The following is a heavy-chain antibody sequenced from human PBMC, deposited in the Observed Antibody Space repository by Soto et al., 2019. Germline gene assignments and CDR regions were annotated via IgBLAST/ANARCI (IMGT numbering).Heavy chain of an antibody. J-gene: IGHJ1*01. V-gene: IGHV3-30*18. D-gene: IGHD3-22*01. Sequence: QVQLVESGGGVVQPGRSLRLSCAASGFTFSSYGMHWVRQAPGKGLEWVAVISYDESNKYYADSVKCRFTISRDNSKNTLYLQMNSLRAEDTAVYYCTKGVVVITTYFQHWGQGTLVPVSS. CDR2: ISYDESNK. CDR1: GFTFSSYG. CDR3: TKGVVVITTYFQH.